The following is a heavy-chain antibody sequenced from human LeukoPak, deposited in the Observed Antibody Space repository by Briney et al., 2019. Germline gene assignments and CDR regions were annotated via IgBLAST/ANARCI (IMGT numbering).Heavy chain of an antibody. D-gene: IGHD6-13*01. V-gene: IGHV1-2*02. CDR2: INPNSGDT. CDR3: ARGRKMAAAGTESPALFDY. CDR1: GYTFTGYY. J-gene: IGHJ4*02. Sequence: ASVNVSCKASGYTFTGYYIHWVRQAPGQGLEWMGWINPNSGDTSYEQRFQGRVTMTRDTSISTAYMELNSLTSDDTAAYYCARGRKMAAAGTESPALFDYWGQGTLVAVFS.